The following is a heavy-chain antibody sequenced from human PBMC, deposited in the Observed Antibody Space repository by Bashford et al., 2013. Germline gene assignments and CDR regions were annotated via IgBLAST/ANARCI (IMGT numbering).Heavy chain of an antibody. CDR1: GYKFSSYA. Sequence: VASVKVSCKASGYKFSSYAIHWVRQAPGQRLEWMGWINGGNANTRNSQKFQDRVTITRDTSATTAYMELSSLTSEDTAIYYCARGRIAGATVFYYFDSWGQGALVTVSS. V-gene: IGHV1-3*01. J-gene: IGHJ4*02. CDR3: ARGRIAGATVFYYFDS. D-gene: IGHD1-26*01. CDR2: INGGNANT.